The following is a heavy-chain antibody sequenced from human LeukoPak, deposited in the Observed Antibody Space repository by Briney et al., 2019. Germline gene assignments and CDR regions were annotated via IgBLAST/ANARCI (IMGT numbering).Heavy chain of an antibody. V-gene: IGHV1-2*02. J-gene: IGHJ6*02. CDR2: INPNSGGT. CDR1: GGTFSSYA. CDR3: ARLPAARTGNYYYGMDV. D-gene: IGHD2-2*01. Sequence: ASVKVSCKASGGTFSSYAISWVRQAPGQGLEWMGWINPNSGGTNYAQKFQGRVTMTRDTSISTAYMELSRLRSDDTAVYYCARLPAARTGNYYYGMDVWGQGTTVTVSS.